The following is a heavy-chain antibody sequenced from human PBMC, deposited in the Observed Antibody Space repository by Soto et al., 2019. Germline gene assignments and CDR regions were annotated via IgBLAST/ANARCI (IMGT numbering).Heavy chain of an antibody. V-gene: IGHV3-21*01. D-gene: IGHD1-26*01. CDR3: ARGQVGAFLDY. Sequence: GGSLRLSCAASGFTFSSYSMNWVRQAPGKGLEWVSSISSSSSYIYYADSVKGRFTISRDNAKNSLYLQMNSLRAEDTAVYFCARGQVGAFLDYWGQGTLVTVSS. CDR2: ISSSSSYI. CDR1: GFTFSSYS. J-gene: IGHJ4*02.